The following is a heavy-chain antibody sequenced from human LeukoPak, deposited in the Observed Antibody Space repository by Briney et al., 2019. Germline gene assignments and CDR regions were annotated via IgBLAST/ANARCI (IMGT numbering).Heavy chain of an antibody. CDR3: ARDRYYGSGTYFDY. V-gene: IGHV1-18*04. D-gene: IGHD3-10*01. Sequence: GASVKVSGKASGSTFTSYGTSWGGQAPGQGLKWWGWISAYDGNTNYAQKLQGRVTMTTDTSTSTAYMELRSLRSDDTAVYYCARDRYYGSGTYFDYWGQGTLVTVSS. CDR1: GSTFTSYG. J-gene: IGHJ4*02. CDR2: ISAYDGNT.